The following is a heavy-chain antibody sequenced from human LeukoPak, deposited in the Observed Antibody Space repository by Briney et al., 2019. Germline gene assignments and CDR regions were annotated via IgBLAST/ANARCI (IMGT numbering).Heavy chain of an antibody. CDR3: TTGSATGAGSGY. V-gene: IGHV3-49*04. D-gene: IGHD6-13*01. J-gene: IGHJ4*02. CDR2: IRSKPYGGTT. Sequence: GGSLRLSCTASGFTFGDYVMSWVRQAPGKGLEWVGFIRSKPYGGTTEYAASVKGRFIISRDDSKTIAYLQMNSLKSEDTAVYYCTTGSATGAGSGYWGQGTLVTVSS. CDR1: GFTFGDYV.